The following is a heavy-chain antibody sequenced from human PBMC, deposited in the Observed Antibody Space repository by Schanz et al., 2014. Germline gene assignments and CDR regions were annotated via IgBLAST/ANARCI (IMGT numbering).Heavy chain of an antibody. V-gene: IGHV3-11*05. D-gene: IGHD6-19*01. CDR2: VSSSSSYT. Sequence: VQLAESGGGLVQPGGSLRLSCAASGFTFSDYYMSWIRQAPGKGLEWVSYVSSSSSYTHYADSVKGRFTISRDNAKSSLYLQMNSLRVEDTAVYYCAASSGWHPSTDYWGQGTLXTVSS. J-gene: IGHJ4*02. CDR3: AASSGWHPSTDY. CDR1: GFTFSDYY.